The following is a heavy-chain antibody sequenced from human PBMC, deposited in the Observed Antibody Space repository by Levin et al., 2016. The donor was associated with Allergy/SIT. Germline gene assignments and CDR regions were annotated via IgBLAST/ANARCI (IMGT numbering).Heavy chain of an antibody. J-gene: IGHJ6*02. V-gene: IGHV1-18*04. CDR1: GYTFTSYG. Sequence: ASVKVSCKASGYTFTSYGISWVRQAPGQGLEWMGWISAYNGNTNYAQKLQGRVTMTTDTSTSTAYMELRSLRSDDTAVYYCARALAYCGGDCYSYGMDVWGQGTTVTVSS. D-gene: IGHD2-21*02. CDR3: ARALAYCGGDCYSYGMDV. CDR2: ISAYNGNT.